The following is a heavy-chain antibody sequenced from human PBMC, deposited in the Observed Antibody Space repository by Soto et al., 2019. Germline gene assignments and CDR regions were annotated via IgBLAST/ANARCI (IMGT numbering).Heavy chain of an antibody. D-gene: IGHD2-15*01. V-gene: IGHV1-3*01. CDR2: INAGNGNT. CDR3: ARDSYCSGGSCYFWFDP. J-gene: IGHJ5*02. CDR1: GYTFTSYA. Sequence: GASVKVSCTASGYTFTSYAMHWVRQAPGQRLEWMGWINAGNGNTKYSQKFQGRVTITRDTSASTAYMELSSLRSEDTAVYYCARDSYCSGGSCYFWFDPWGQGTLVTVSS.